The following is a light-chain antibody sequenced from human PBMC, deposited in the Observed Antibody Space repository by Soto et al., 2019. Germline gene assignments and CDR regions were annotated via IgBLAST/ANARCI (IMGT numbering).Light chain of an antibody. CDR1: QSLLQSNGYNY. V-gene: IGKV2-28*01. J-gene: IGKJ1*01. Sequence: DIVMTPSPLSLPVTPGEPASISCSSSQSLLQSNGYNYLDWYLQKPGQSPQLLIFFGSYRASGVPDRFSGSGSGTDFTLKIRSVEAEDVGIYYCMQSQQTPPTFGQGTRVEIK. CDR3: MQSQQTPPT. CDR2: FGS.